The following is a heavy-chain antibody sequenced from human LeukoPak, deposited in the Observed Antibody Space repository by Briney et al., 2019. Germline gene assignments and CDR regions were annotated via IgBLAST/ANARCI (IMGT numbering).Heavy chain of an antibody. V-gene: IGHV4-34*01. J-gene: IGHJ4*02. CDR3: ARAFGRGHFDC. CDR2: INHSGST. D-gene: IGHD3-10*01. CDR1: GVSFSGYY. Sequence: SETLSLTCAVYGVSFSGYYWSWIRQPPGKGLEWVWEINHSGSTNYNPSLKSRVTISVETSKNQFSLKLSSVTAADTAVYYCARAFGRGHFDCWGEGTLVTVSS.